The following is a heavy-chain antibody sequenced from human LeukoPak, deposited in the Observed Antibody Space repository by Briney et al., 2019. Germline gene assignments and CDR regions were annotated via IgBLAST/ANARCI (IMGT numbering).Heavy chain of an antibody. CDR2: INPNSGGT. CDR1: GYTFTGYY. V-gene: IGHV1-2*02. J-gene: IGHJ6*03. CDR3: ARVSDRDYYYYYMDV. D-gene: IGHD2-21*02. Sequence: GASVKVSCKASGYTFTGYYMHWVRQAPGQGLEWMGWINPNSGGTNYAQKFQGRVTMTRDTSISTAYMELSRLRSDDTAVYYCARVSDRDYYYYYMDVWGKGTTVTISS.